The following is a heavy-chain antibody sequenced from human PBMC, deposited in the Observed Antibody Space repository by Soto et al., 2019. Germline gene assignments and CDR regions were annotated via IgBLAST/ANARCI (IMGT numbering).Heavy chain of an antibody. CDR3: ARGSYRAARYCSSTSCYPAEYFQH. CDR2: INHSGST. J-gene: IGHJ1*01. CDR1: GGSFSGYY. D-gene: IGHD2-2*01. Sequence: SETLSLTCAVYGGSFSGYYWSWIRQPPGKGLEWIGEINHSGSTNYNPSLKSRVTISVDTSKNQFSLKLSSVTAADTAVYYCARGSYRAARYCSSTSCYPAEYFQHWGQGTLVTVS. V-gene: IGHV4-34*01.